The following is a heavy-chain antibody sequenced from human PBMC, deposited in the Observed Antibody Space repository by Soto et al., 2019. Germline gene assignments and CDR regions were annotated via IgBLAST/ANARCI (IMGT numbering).Heavy chain of an antibody. V-gene: IGHV4-4*02. D-gene: IGHD3-10*01. CDR1: GDSISSDNY. Sequence: QVQLQESGPGLVKPSGTLSLTCAVSGDSISSDNYWTWVRQPPGKGLEWIGQIYHTVTTNYNPSLKSRVSISVDKSKNQFSLKLSPVTAADTAVYYCAGGDYYGPWGYWGQGTLVTVSP. CDR2: IYHTVTT. CDR3: AGGDYYGPWGY. J-gene: IGHJ4*02.